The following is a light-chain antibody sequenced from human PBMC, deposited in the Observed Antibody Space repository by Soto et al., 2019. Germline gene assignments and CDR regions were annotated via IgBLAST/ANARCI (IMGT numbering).Light chain of an antibody. J-gene: IGLJ1*01. V-gene: IGLV2-14*01. CDR3: ISYTGSSTSYD. CDR1: SSDVGSYDH. CDR2: EVS. Sequence: QSVLTQPASVSGSPGQSITISCSGTSSDVGSYDHVAWYQQFPGKTPKLMIYEVSNRPSGVSSRFSGSKSGNTASLTISGLQADDEADYYCISYTGSSTSYDFGSGTKVTVL.